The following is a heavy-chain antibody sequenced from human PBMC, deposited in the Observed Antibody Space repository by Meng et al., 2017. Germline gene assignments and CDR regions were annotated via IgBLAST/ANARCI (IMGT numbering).Heavy chain of an antibody. CDR3: ARAIAVAGTTIDY. Sequence: QVQLPESGPGLVRPSETLSLTCTVSGGSVSSGSYYWSWIRQPPGKGLEWIGYIYYSGSTNYNPSLKSRVTISVDTSKNQFSLKLSSVTAADTAVYYCARAIAVAGTTIDYWGQGTLVTVSS. CDR2: IYYSGST. J-gene: IGHJ4*02. CDR1: GGSVSSGSYY. D-gene: IGHD6-19*01. V-gene: IGHV4-61*01.